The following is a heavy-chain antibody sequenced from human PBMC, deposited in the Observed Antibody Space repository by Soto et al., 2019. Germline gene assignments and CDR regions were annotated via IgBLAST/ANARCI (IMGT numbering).Heavy chain of an antibody. CDR2: IIPIFGTA. CDR1: GGTFSSYA. V-gene: IGHV1-69*06. D-gene: IGHD6-6*01. J-gene: IGHJ6*02. Sequence: SVKVSCKASGGTFSSYAISWVRQAPGQGLEWMGGIIPIFGTANYAQKFQGRVTITADKSTSTAYMELSSLRSEDTAVYYCAXHESSSPVYYYYYGMDVWGQGTTVTVSS. CDR3: AXHESSSPVYYYYYGMDV.